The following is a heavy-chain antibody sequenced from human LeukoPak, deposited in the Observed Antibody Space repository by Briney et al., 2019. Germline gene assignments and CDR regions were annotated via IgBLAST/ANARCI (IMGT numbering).Heavy chain of an antibody. CDR1: GGSISRSNW. J-gene: IGHJ4*02. Sequence: PSETLSLTCAVSGGSISRSNWWSWVRQPPGKGLEWIGDILHSGDTNYNASLRSRLTISLDTSKNQFSLKLSSVTAADTAVYYCARHPLYYYDSSGYSGIDYWGQGTLVTVSS. CDR3: ARHPLYYYDSSGYSGIDY. V-gene: IGHV4-4*02. D-gene: IGHD3-22*01. CDR2: ILHSGDT.